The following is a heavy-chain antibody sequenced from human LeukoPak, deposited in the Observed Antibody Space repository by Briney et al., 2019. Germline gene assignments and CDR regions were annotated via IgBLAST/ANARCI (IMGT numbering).Heavy chain of an antibody. CDR2: ISVCGGST. D-gene: IGHD3-10*01. J-gene: IGHJ6*04. CDR3: AKGVRGVIYYYYGMDV. CDR1: GFTFSSYA. V-gene: IGHV3-23*01. Sequence: GGSLRLSCAASGFTFSSYAMSWVRQAPGKGLEWVSAISVCGGSTYYAHSAKGRFTISRDNSKNTLYLQMNSLRAEDTAVYYCAKGVRGVIYYYYGMDVWGKGTTVTVSS.